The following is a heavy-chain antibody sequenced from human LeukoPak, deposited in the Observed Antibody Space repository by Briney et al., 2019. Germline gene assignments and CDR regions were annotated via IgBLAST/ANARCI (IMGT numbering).Heavy chain of an antibody. J-gene: IGHJ3*02. D-gene: IGHD6-13*01. CDR2: IYFTGST. V-gene: IGHV4-59*08. CDR1: GGSISSYY. CDR3: ARHCASGTCAFDI. Sequence: SETLSLTCTVSGGSISSYYWSWIRQPPGKGLEWIGYIYFTGSTNYNPSLQSRVTISVDTSKNQFSLKLTSVTAADTAVYYCARHCASGTCAFDIWGQGTMVTVSS.